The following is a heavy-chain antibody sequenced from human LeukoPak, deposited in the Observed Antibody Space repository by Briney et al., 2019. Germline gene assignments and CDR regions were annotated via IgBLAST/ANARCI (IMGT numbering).Heavy chain of an antibody. D-gene: IGHD3-22*01. CDR1: GYTFTSYG. CDR2: INTNTGNP. Sequence: ASVKVSCKASGYTFTSYGISWVRQAPGQGLEWMGWINTNTGNPTYAQGFTGRFVFSLDTSVSTAYLQISSLKAEDTAVYYCASTLPNYYDSSGLPTDLFDYWGQGTLVTVSS. CDR3: ASTLPNYYDSSGLPTDLFDY. V-gene: IGHV7-4-1*02. J-gene: IGHJ4*02.